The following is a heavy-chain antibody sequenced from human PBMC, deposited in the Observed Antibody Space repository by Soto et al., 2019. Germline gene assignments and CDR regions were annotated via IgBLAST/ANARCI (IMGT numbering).Heavy chain of an antibody. V-gene: IGHV4-34*01. CDR2: INHSGST. J-gene: IGHJ6*03. D-gene: IGHD6-19*01. CDR1: GGSFSGYH. CDR3: ARGRIAVAGRRRTTGYYYMDV. Sequence: QVQLQQWGAGLLKPSETLSLTCAVYGGSFSGYHWSWIRQPPGKGLEWIGEINHSGSTNYNPSLKSRVTISVDTSKNQFSLKLSSVTAADTAVYYCARGRIAVAGRRRTTGYYYMDVWGKGTTVTVSS.